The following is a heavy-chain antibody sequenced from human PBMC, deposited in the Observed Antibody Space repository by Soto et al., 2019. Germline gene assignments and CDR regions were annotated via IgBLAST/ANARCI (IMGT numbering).Heavy chain of an antibody. CDR3: ARGPTRYYFDY. Sequence: PSETLSLTCTVSGGSISSSRYYWGWIRQPPGKGLEWIGSIYYSGNTYYNPSLKSRVTISVDTSKNQFSLKLSSVSAADTAVYYCARGPTRYYFDYWGQGNMVTVSS. J-gene: IGHJ4*02. V-gene: IGHV4-39*07. CDR1: GGSISSSRYY. CDR2: IYYSGNT.